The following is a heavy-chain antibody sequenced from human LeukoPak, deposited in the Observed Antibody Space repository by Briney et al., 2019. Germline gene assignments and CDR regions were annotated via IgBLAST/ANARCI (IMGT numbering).Heavy chain of an antibody. CDR2: IYYSGST. CDR1: GGSITSTFW. D-gene: IGHD5-12*01. CDR3: ASIEGPHSLAGYDQYYYYGMDV. Sequence: SETLSLTCAVSGGSITSTFWWTWVRQPPGKGLEWIGDIYYSGSTNYNPSLKSRVTISVDKSNNRFSLNLSSVTAADTAVYYCASIEGPHSLAGYDQYYYYGMDVWGRGTTVTVSS. J-gene: IGHJ6*02. V-gene: IGHV4-4*02.